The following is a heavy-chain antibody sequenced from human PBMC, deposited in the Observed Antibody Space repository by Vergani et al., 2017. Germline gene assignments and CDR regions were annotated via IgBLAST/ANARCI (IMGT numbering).Heavy chain of an antibody. D-gene: IGHD6-19*01. Sequence: QVQLVESGGGVVQPGRSLRLSCAASGFTFSSYGMHWVRQAPGKGLEWVAVIWYDGSNKYYADSVKGRFTISRDNSKNTLYLQMNSLRAEDTAVYYCAKGGAGTSYWYFDLWGRGTLVTVSS. CDR2: IWYDGSNK. CDR3: AKGGAGTSYWYFDL. J-gene: IGHJ2*01. V-gene: IGHV3-33*06. CDR1: GFTFSSYG.